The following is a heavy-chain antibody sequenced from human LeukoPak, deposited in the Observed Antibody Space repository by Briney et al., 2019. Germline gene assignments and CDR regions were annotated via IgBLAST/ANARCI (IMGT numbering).Heavy chain of an antibody. D-gene: IGHD3-22*01. CDR2: IYYSGST. V-gene: IGHV4-31*03. CDR3: ARAIFDSSGYYYHFDY. CDR1: GGSISSGGYY. Sequence: PSETLSLTCTVSGGSISSGGYYWSWIRQHPGKGLEWIGYIYYSGSTYYNPSLKSRVTISVDTSKNQFSLKLSSVTAADTAVYYCARAIFDSSGYYYHFDYRGQGTLVTVSS. J-gene: IGHJ4*02.